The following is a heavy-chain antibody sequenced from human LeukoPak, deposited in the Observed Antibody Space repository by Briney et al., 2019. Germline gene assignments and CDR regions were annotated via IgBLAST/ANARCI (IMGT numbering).Heavy chain of an antibody. D-gene: IGHD3-22*01. Sequence: SQTLSLTCTVSGGSISSGNYYWGWIRQPAGKGLEWIGRIYTSGSTNYNPSLKSRVTVSIDTSKNQFSLKLSSVTAADTAVYYCARDLTTTPYNWFDPWGPGTLVTVSS. V-gene: IGHV4-61*02. CDR3: ARDLTTTPYNWFDP. CDR2: IYTSGST. J-gene: IGHJ5*02. CDR1: GGSISSGNYY.